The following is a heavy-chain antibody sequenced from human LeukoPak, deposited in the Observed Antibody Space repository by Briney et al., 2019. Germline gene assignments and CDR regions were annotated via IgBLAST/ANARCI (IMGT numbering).Heavy chain of an antibody. Sequence: HPGGSLRLSCAASGFRFNTYWMSWVRQAPGKGLEWVANIKQDGNEKYYADSVKGRFTISRDNAKNSLYLQMNSLRAEDTAVYYCARDQGGYARWGYWYFDLWGRGTLVTVSS. D-gene: IGHD5-12*01. CDR1: GFRFNTYW. J-gene: IGHJ2*01. CDR2: IKQDGNEK. V-gene: IGHV3-7*01. CDR3: ARDQGGYARWGYWYFDL.